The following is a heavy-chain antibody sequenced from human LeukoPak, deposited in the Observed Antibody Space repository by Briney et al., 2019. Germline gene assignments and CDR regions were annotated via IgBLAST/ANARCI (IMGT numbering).Heavy chain of an antibody. J-gene: IGHJ3*02. CDR2: ISGSRSIT. D-gene: IGHD3-3*01. V-gene: IGHV3-23*01. Sequence: GGSLRLSCAASGFTFSSYAMSWVRQAPGKGLEWVSAISGSRSITYYADPVKGRFTISRDNSKSTLYLQMNSLRAEDTAVYYCAGSQGDFGNAFDIWGQGTMVTVSS. CDR1: GFTFSSYA. CDR3: AGSQGDFGNAFDI.